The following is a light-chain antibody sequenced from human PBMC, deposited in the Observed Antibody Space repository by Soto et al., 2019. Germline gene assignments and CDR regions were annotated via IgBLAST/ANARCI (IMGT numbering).Light chain of an antibody. CDR1: QGISSH. CDR3: QQVNGYPHT. J-gene: IGKJ2*01. V-gene: IGKV1-9*01. Sequence: DVQLTQSPSFLSASVGDRVTITCRASQGISSHLAWYQQKPGKAPKFLIYAASTLLNGVPLRFSGSGSGTDFTLTISSLQPEDFATYYCQQVNGYPHTFGPGTKLEIK. CDR2: AAS.